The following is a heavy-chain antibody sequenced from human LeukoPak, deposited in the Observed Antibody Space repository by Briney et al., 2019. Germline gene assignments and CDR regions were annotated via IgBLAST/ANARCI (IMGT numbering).Heavy chain of an antibody. V-gene: IGHV4-39*01. Sequence: SETLSLTCTVSGGSISSSSYYWGWIRQPPGKGLEWIGSIYYSGSTYYNPSLKSRVTISVDTSKNQFSLKLSSVTAADTAVYYCASIGWAPDYWGQGTLVTVSS. D-gene: IGHD1-26*01. CDR3: ASIGWAPDY. J-gene: IGHJ4*02. CDR2: IYYSGST. CDR1: GGSISSSSYY.